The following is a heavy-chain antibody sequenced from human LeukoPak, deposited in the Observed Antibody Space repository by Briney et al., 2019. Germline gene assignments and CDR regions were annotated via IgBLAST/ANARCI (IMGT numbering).Heavy chain of an antibody. Sequence: SETLSLTCTVSGGSISSYYWSWIRQPPGKRLEWIGYIYYSGSTNYNPSLKSRVTISVDTSKNQFSLKLSSVTAADTDVYYCARAIRGSGSYRYLDYWGQGTLVTVSS. CDR2: IYYSGST. CDR3: ARAIRGSGSYRYLDY. V-gene: IGHV4-59*01. D-gene: IGHD3-10*01. CDR1: GGSISSYY. J-gene: IGHJ4*02.